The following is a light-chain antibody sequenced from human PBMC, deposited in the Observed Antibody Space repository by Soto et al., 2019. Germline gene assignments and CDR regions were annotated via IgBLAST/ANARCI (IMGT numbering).Light chain of an antibody. J-gene: IGKJ5*01. CDR3: QQRSNWPLT. Sequence: EIVLTQSPATLSFSPGERATLSCRASQRFINFVAWYQQKPGQAPRLLIYDASNRATGIPGRFSGSGSGTDFTLTISRLEPEDFAVYYCQQRSNWPLTFGQGKRLEIK. CDR2: DAS. V-gene: IGKV3-11*01. CDR1: QRFINF.